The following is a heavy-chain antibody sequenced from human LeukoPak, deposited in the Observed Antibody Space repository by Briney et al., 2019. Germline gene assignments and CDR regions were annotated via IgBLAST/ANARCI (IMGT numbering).Heavy chain of an antibody. J-gene: IGHJ4*02. CDR3: TTDTRRVVVPK. CDR1: GFTFSSYE. Sequence: GGSLRLSCAASGFTFSSYEMNWVRQAPGKGLEWVGRIKRKTDGGTTDYAAPVKGRFTISRDDSKTSLYLQMNNLKTEDTAVYYCTTDTRRVVVPKWGQGTLVTVSS. CDR2: IKRKTDGGTT. V-gene: IGHV3-15*01. D-gene: IGHD2-15*01.